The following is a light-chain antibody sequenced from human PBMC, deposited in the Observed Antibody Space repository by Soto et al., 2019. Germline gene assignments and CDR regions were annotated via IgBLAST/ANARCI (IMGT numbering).Light chain of an antibody. J-gene: IGKJ5*01. CDR1: QLFSSN. CDR3: QQYNNWPRT. Sequence: DIVMMQSPATLSVSPGESVTLSCRASQLFSSNLAWYQHKPGQAPRLLIYGVSTRDTGVPDRFSGSASGTEFTLTISSLQSEDFAVYCCQQYNNWPRTFGQGTRLEIK. CDR2: GVS. V-gene: IGKV3-15*01.